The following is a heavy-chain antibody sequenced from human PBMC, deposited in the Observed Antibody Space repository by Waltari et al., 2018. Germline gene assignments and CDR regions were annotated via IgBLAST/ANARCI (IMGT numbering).Heavy chain of an antibody. D-gene: IGHD3-10*01. V-gene: IGHV3-23*03. CDR2: ITAGGSST. J-gene: IGHJ4*02. CDR3: AKGLALGTYKFYFEY. Sequence: EVQLLESGGDLLQPGGSLRLSCEDSGFSFSSYVLTWVRQAPGRGLEWVAGITAGGSSTYYADSVKGRFTISRDNSNNALYLQMNTLRAEDTAVYYCAKGLALGTYKFYFEYWGQGTLVTVSS. CDR1: GFSFSSYV.